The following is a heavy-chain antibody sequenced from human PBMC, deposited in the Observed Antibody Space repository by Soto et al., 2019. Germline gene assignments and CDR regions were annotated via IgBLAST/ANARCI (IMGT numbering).Heavy chain of an antibody. D-gene: IGHD1-26*01. V-gene: IGHV5-51*01. CDR2: IYPGDSDT. J-gene: IGHJ6*02. CDR3: ARYMKAVPGSYQYFYYGMDV. Sequence: PGESLKISCKGSGYSFTTYWIGWVRQMPGKGLEWMGIIYPGDSDTRYSPSFQGQVTLSADKSISTAYLQWNSLKASDNAMYYCARYMKAVPGSYQYFYYGMDVWGQGTTVTVSS. CDR1: GYSFTTYW.